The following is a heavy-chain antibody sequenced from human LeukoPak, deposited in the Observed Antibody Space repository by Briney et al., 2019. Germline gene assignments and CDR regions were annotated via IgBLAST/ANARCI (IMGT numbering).Heavy chain of an antibody. J-gene: IGHJ4*02. CDR2: ISSSGSTI. V-gene: IGHV3-11*01. D-gene: IGHD6-19*01. CDR1: GFTFSDYY. Sequence: PGGSLRLSCAASGFTFSDYYMSWIRQAPGKGLEWVSYISSSGSTIYYADSVKGRFTVSRDNAKNSLYLQMNSLRAEDTAVYYCARAVSKWLSIPSDDYWGQGTLVTVSS. CDR3: ARAVSKWLSIPSDDY.